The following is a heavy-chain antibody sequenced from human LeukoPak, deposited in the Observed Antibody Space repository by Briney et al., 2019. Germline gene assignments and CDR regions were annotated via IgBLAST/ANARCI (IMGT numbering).Heavy chain of an antibody. D-gene: IGHD2-2*01. CDR3: AKVPSGCYACDFDY. CDR2: LGGIDGYT. Sequence: PGGSLRPSCVASGFTFTTIATSWVRQPPGKGLGWVASLGGIDGYTYYADSVKGRFSISRDNSKNTLYLQMNSLRAEDTALYYCAKVPSGCYACDFDYWGRGTLVTVSS. V-gene: IGHV3-23*01. J-gene: IGHJ4*02. CDR1: GFTFTTIA.